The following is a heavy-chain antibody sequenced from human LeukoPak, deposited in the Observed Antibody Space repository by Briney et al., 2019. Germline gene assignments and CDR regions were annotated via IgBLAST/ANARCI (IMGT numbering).Heavy chain of an antibody. J-gene: IGHJ4*02. CDR2: IYYSGST. Sequence: SETLSLTRTVSGGSISSGGYYWSWIRQHPGKGLEWIGYIYYSGSTYYNPSLKSRVTISVDTSKNQFSLKLSSVTAADTAVYYCARAAEILPPDYWGQGTLVTVSS. V-gene: IGHV4-31*03. CDR3: ARAAEILPPDY. CDR1: GGSISSGGYY. D-gene: IGHD5-24*01.